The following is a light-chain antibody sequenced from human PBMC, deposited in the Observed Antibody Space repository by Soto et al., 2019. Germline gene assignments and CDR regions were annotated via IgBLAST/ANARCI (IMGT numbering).Light chain of an antibody. CDR3: HQYDDGPYT. CDR1: QSVSSN. Sequence: EIVMTQSPATLSLSPGERATLSCRASQSVSSNVAWYQQIPGQTPRLLIYGASTRATGIPVRFSGSGSGTEFTLTISSLQSEDFAVYYCHQYDDGPYTFGQGTK. V-gene: IGKV3-15*01. J-gene: IGKJ2*01. CDR2: GAS.